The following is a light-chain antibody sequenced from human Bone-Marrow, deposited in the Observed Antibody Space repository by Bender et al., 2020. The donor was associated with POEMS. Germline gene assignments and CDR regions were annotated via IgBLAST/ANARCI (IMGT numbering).Light chain of an antibody. V-gene: IGLV2-14*03. CDR3: YSYTSRGTYV. CDR1: SSDVGRDNY. J-gene: IGLJ1*01. Sequence: QSALTQPPSASGSPGQSVTISCTGTSSDVGRDNYVSWYQHHPGKAPQLIIFDVTNRPSGISNRFSGSKSGNTASLTISGLQAEDDADYYCYSYTSRGTYVFGTGTKVTVL. CDR2: DVT.